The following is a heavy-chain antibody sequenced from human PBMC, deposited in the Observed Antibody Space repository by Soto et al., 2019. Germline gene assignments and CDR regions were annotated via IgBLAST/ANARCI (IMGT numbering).Heavy chain of an antibody. Sequence: PGGSLRLSCAASGFTFSSYEMNWVRQAPGKGLEWVSYISSSGSTIYYADSVEGRFTISRDNAKNSLYLQMNSLRAEDTAVYYCARALGFGELSYYFDYWGQGTLVTVSS. J-gene: IGHJ4*02. CDR3: ARALGFGELSYYFDY. CDR2: ISSSGSTI. D-gene: IGHD3-10*01. CDR1: GFTFSSYE. V-gene: IGHV3-48*03.